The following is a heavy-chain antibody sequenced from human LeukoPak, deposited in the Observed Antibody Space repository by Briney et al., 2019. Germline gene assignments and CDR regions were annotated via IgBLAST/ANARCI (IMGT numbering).Heavy chain of an antibody. V-gene: IGHV3-23*01. Sequence: GGSLRLSCAASGFIFSSYAMSWVRQAPGKGLGGVSAISGSGGSTYYADFEKGRFTISRDNTKNTLYLQMNSLRAEDTAVYYCAKDPVPPLHYDFWSAYYSDYWGQGTLVTVSS. CDR2: ISGSGGST. CDR3: AKDPVPPLHYDFWSAYYSDY. CDR1: GFIFSSYA. J-gene: IGHJ4*02. D-gene: IGHD3-3*01.